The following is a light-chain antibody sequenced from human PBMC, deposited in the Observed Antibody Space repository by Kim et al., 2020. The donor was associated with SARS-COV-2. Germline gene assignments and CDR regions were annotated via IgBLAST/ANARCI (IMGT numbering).Light chain of an antibody. V-gene: IGKV1-39*01. Sequence: DIQMTQSPYSPSASVGDRVTITCRTTQSISSHLNWYQQKPGRAPKLLISAASTLQGGVPSRFSGSGSETDFTLTISSLQPEDFATYFCQQSYITPFTFGPGTKVDIK. CDR1: QSISSH. J-gene: IGKJ3*01. CDR2: AAS. CDR3: QQSYITPFT.